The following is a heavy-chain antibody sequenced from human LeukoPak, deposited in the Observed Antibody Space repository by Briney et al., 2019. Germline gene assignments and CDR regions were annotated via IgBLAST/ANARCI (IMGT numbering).Heavy chain of an antibody. CDR3: ARGLRSRYSSSLDSN. Sequence: SETLSLTCAVYGGSFSGYYWSWIRQPPGKGLEWIGEINHSGGTNYNPSLKSRVTISVDTSKNQFSLKLSSVTAADTAVYYCARGLRSRYSSSLDSNWGQGTLVTVSS. J-gene: IGHJ4*02. V-gene: IGHV4-34*01. CDR1: GGSFSGYY. CDR2: INHSGGT. D-gene: IGHD6-13*01.